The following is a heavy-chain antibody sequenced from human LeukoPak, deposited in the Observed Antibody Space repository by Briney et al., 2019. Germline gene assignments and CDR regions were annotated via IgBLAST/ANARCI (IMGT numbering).Heavy chain of an antibody. J-gene: IGHJ4*02. CDR1: GGSISSGGYY. V-gene: IGHV4-30-2*01. CDR2: IYHSGST. D-gene: IGHD2-21*02. CDR3: ARATAIYEAFDY. Sequence: PSETLSLTCTVSGGSISSGGYYWSWIRQPPGKGLEWIGYIYHSGSTYYNPSLKSRVTISVDTSKNQLSLKLNSVTAADTAVYYCARATAIYEAFDYWGQGILVTVSS.